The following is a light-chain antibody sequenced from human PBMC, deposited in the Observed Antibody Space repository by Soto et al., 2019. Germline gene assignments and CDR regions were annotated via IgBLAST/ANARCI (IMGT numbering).Light chain of an antibody. CDR1: QSISSY. CDR3: QQSYSTPCT. CDR2: AAS. V-gene: IGKV1-39*01. J-gene: IGKJ1*01. Sequence: DIQMTQSPSSLSASVGDRVTITCRASQSISSYLNWYQQKPGKAPKLLIYAASSLQSGVPSRFSSSGSGTDFPLTISSLQPEDFATYYCQQSYSTPCTFGQRTKVQIK.